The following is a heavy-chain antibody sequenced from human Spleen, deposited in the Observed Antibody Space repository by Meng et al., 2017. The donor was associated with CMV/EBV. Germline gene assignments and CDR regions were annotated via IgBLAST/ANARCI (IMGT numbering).Heavy chain of an antibody. CDR3: ARAGGYCSSTSCYLFRY. CDR1: GYTFTGYY. D-gene: IGHD2-2*01. Sequence: ASVKVSCKASGYTFTGYYMHWVRQAPGQGLEWMGWINPNSGGTNYAQKFQGRVTMTRDTYISTAYMELSRLRSDDTAVYYCARAGGYCSSTSCYLFRYWGQGTLVTVSS. V-gene: IGHV1-2*02. J-gene: IGHJ4*02. CDR2: INPNSGGT.